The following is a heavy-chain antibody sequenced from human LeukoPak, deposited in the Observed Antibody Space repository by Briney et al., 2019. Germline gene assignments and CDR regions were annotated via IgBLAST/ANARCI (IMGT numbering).Heavy chain of an antibody. V-gene: IGHV3-66*01. CDR3: ARAYYYDSSGYPYYFDY. J-gene: IGHJ4*02. CDR1: GFTVSSNY. CDR2: IYSGGST. D-gene: IGHD3-22*01. Sequence: GGSLRLSCAASGFTVSSNYMSWVRQAPGKGLGWVSVIYSGGSTYYADSVKGRFTISRDNSKNTLYLQMNSLRAEDTAVYYCARAYYYDSSGYPYYFDYWGQGTLVTVSS.